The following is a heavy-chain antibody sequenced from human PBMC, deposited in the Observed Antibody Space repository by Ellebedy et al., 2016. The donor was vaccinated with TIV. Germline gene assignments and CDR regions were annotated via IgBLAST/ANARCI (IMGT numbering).Heavy chain of an antibody. Sequence: GESLKISCAASGFTFSSYWMSWVRQAPGKGLEWVANIKQDGSEEYYVDSVKGRFTISRDNAKNSLYLQMNSLRAEDTAVYYCARVYDSIDYWGQGTLVTVSS. CDR1: GFTFSSYW. V-gene: IGHV3-7*01. CDR2: IKQDGSEE. D-gene: IGHD3-22*01. CDR3: ARVYDSIDY. J-gene: IGHJ4*02.